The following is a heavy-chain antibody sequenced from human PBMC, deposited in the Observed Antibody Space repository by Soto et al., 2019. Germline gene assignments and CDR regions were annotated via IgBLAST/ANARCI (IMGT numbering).Heavy chain of an antibody. CDR2: INAGNGDT. Sequence: QVQLVQSGAEVKKPGASVRVSCKASGFTFTTFNMHWVRQAPGQRLEWMGRINAGNGDTKHSQKFQGRVTITRDTSATTTYMDLSSLRSEDTAVYYCARAYNYHDGGGYYSGYFDYWGQGTLVTVSS. CDR3: ARAYNYHDGGGYYSGYFDY. J-gene: IGHJ4*02. CDR1: GFTFTTFN. D-gene: IGHD3-22*01. V-gene: IGHV1-3*01.